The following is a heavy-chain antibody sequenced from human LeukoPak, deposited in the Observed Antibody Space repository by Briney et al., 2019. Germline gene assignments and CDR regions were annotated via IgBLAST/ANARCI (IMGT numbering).Heavy chain of an antibody. CDR1: GGSFSGYY. Sequence: SETLSLTCAVYGGSFSGYYWSWIRQPADKGLEWIGRIYTGGSTDYNPSLKSRVTISVDTSKNQFSLKLSSVTAADTAVYYCARDYNWIPSDAFDIWGQGTMVTVSS. J-gene: IGHJ3*02. CDR2: IYTGGST. V-gene: IGHV4-4*07. CDR3: ARDYNWIPSDAFDI. D-gene: IGHD1-20*01.